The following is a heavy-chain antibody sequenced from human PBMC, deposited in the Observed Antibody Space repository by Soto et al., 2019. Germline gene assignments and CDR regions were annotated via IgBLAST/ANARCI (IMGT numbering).Heavy chain of an antibody. CDR1: GGSISSGRYY. CDR2: IYYSGST. V-gene: IGHV4-31*03. D-gene: IGHD3-22*01. J-gene: IGHJ4*02. CDR3: ARAYYDSSGYRLDY. Sequence: SETLSLXCTVSGGSISSGRYYWSWIRQHPGKGLEWIGYIYYSGSTYYNPSLKSRVTISGDTSKNQFSLKLSSVTAADTAVYYCARAYYDSSGYRLDYWGQGTLVTVSS.